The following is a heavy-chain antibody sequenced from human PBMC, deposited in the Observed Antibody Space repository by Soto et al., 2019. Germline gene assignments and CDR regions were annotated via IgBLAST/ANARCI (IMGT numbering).Heavy chain of an antibody. CDR1: GFTFDDYA. J-gene: IGHJ4*02. Sequence: EVQLVESGGGLVQPGRSLRLSCAASGFTFDDYAMHWVRQAPGKGLEWVSGISWNSGSIGYADSVKGRFTISRDNAKNSLYLQMNSLRAEDTALYYCAKDKFVVVTAPDYWGQGNLVTVSS. CDR2: ISWNSGSI. CDR3: AKDKFVVVTAPDY. V-gene: IGHV3-9*01. D-gene: IGHD2-21*02.